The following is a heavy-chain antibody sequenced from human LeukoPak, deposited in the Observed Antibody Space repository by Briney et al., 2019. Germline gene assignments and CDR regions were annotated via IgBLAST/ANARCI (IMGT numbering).Heavy chain of an antibody. Sequence: ASLKVSCKASGYTFTSYGISWVRQAPGQGLEWMGWISAYNGNTNYAQKLQGRVTMTTDTSTSPAYMELRSLRSDDTAVYYCARDRGVGSSSWYSFDYWGQGTLVTVRS. CDR1: GYTFTSYG. D-gene: IGHD6-13*01. CDR2: ISAYNGNT. J-gene: IGHJ4*02. CDR3: ARDRGVGSSSWYSFDY. V-gene: IGHV1-18*01.